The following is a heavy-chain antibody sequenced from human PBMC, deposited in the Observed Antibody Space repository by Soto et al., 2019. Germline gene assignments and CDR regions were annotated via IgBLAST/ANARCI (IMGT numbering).Heavy chain of an antibody. CDR2: ISWNSGKM. CDR1: GFTFDDYA. J-gene: IGHJ3*02. Sequence: EVQLVESGGGLVQPGRSLRLSCAASGFTFDDYAMHWVRQVPGKGLEWVSEISWNSGKMDYVDSVKGRFTISRDNAKNSLYLQMNGLRTEDTALYYCAKDMGPGEVLYDGIDIWGQGTMVTVSS. V-gene: IGHV3-9*01. CDR3: AKDMGPGEVLYDGIDI. D-gene: IGHD3-10*01.